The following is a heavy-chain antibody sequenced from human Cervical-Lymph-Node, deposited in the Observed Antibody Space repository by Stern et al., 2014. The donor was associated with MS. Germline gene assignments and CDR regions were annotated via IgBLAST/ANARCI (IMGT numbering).Heavy chain of an antibody. V-gene: IGHV3-11*06. CDR2: ISSSSSYT. CDR3: ARERRYDSSGFDY. CDR1: GFTFSDYY. J-gene: IGHJ4*02. Sequence: QVQLVESGGGLVKPGGSLRLSCAASGFTFSDYYMSWIRQAPGKGLEWVSYISSSSSYTNYADSVKGRFTISRDNAKNSLYLQMNSLRAEDTAVYYCARERRYDSSGFDYWGQGTLVTVSS. D-gene: IGHD3-22*01.